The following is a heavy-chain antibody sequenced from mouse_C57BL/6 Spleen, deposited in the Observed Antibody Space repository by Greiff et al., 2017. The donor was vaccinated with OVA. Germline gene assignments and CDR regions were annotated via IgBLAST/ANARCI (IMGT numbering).Heavy chain of an antibody. CDR2: ISSGSSTI. CDR3: ARNFYYDYDGFAY. J-gene: IGHJ3*01. D-gene: IGHD2-4*01. V-gene: IGHV5-17*01. CDR1: GFTFSDYG. Sequence: DVQLVESGGGLVKPGGSLKLSCAASGFTFSDYGMHWVRQAPEKGLEWVAYISSGSSTIYYADTVKGRFTISRDNAKNTLFLQMTSLRSEDTAMYYCARNFYYDYDGFAYWGQGTLVTVSA.